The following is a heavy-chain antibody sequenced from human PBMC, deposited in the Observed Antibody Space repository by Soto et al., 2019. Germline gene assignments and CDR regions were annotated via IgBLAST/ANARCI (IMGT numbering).Heavy chain of an antibody. D-gene: IGHD1-26*01. J-gene: IGHJ6*02. CDR1: GYSFTSYW. Sequence: GESLKISCKGSGYSFTSYWIGWVRQMPGKGLEGMGIIYPGDSDTRYSPSFQGQVTISADKSISTAYLQWSSLKASDTAMYYCARGVEWALHLRGAYYYGMDVWGQGTTVTVSS. CDR2: IYPGDSDT. V-gene: IGHV5-51*01. CDR3: ARGVEWALHLRGAYYYGMDV.